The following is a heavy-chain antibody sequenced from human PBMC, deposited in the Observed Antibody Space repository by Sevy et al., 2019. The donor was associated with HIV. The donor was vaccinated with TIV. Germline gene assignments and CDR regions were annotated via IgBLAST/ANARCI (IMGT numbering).Heavy chain of an antibody. CDR3: ASSSYGGNLGAFDI. J-gene: IGHJ3*02. D-gene: IGHD4-17*01. Sequence: ASVKVSCKASGGTFSSYAISWVRQAPGQGLEWMGGIIPIFGTANYAQKFQGRVTITADESTSTAYMELSSLRSEDTAVYDCASSSYGGNLGAFDIWGQGTMVTVSS. CDR2: IIPIFGTA. CDR1: GGTFSSYA. V-gene: IGHV1-69*13.